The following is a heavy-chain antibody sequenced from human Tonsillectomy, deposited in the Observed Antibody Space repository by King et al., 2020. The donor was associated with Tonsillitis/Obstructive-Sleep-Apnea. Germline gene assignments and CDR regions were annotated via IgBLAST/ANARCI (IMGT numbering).Heavy chain of an antibody. CDR1: GFTFSTCP. Sequence: VQLVESGGGVVQPGRSLRLSCAASGFTFSTCPMHWVRQAPGKGLEWVAFISYDGSNKYYADSVKGRFTISRDNSKNTLYLQMHSLRAEDTAVYYCARVSDIAADYYYYYYMDVWGKGTTVTFSS. J-gene: IGHJ6*03. V-gene: IGHV3-30*04. CDR3: ARVSDIAADYYYYYYMDV. CDR2: ISYDGSNK. D-gene: IGHD2-15*01.